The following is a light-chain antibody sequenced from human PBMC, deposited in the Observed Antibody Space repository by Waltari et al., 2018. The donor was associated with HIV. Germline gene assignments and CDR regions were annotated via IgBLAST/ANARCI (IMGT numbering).Light chain of an antibody. CDR2: DVD. J-gene: IGLJ2*01. Sequence: QSALTQPRSVSGSPGQSVTISCAGSTNNVATYTYVSWYHPKSGEAPRLILYDVDQRPSGVPVRFSGARSGDTASLTISGLQAEDEGDFYCCSYGGSWSFVFGGGTRVTVL. CDR1: TNNVATYTY. CDR3: CSYGGSWSFV. V-gene: IGLV2-11*01.